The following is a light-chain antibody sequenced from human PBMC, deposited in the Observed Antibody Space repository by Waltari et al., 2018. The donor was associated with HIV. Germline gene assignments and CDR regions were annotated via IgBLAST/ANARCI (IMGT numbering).Light chain of an antibody. V-gene: IGKV1-5*03. CDR1: QSISNW. Sequence: IQLTQSLSTLSASVGDRVTLTCRASQSISNWLAWYQQKPGNAPKLLIYKASTLEGGVPSRFRGSGSGTEFTLTINSLQPDDFATYFCQQYYLSPWTFGQGARV. J-gene: IGKJ1*01. CDR3: QQYYLSPWT. CDR2: KAS.